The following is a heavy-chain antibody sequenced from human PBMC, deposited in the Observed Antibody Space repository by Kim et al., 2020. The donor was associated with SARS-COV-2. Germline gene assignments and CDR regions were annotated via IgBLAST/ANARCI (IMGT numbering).Heavy chain of an antibody. Sequence: ANPAKGRFTISRDNSKNTLYLQMNSLRAGDTAVYYCAGEVVAATHEGFDIWGQGTMVTVSS. D-gene: IGHD2-15*01. V-gene: IGHV3-30*07. CDR3: AGEVVAATHEGFDI. J-gene: IGHJ3*02.